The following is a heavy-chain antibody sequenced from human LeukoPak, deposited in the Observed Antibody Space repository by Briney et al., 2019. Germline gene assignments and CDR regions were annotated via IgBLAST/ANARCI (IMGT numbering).Heavy chain of an antibody. CDR1: GFTFSNYW. D-gene: IGHD3-3*01. J-gene: IGHJ4*02. CDR2: IKRDGSKI. V-gene: IGHV3-7*01. CDR3: ARDGDSFDY. Sequence: GGSLRLSCATSGFTFSNYWMTWVRQAPGRRLEWVANIKRDGSKIFYVDSVKGRFTISRDNAKNSLYLQMNSLRAEDTAVYYCARDGDSFDYWGQGTLVTVSS.